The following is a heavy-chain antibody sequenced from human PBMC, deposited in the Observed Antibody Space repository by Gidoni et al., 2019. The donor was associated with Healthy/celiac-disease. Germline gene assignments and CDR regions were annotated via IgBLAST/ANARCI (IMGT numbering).Heavy chain of an antibody. CDR1: GGTFSSYA. V-gene: IGHV1-69*01. CDR3: ARDLYDSRRGFDY. D-gene: IGHD3-22*01. J-gene: IGHJ4*02. CDR2: ISPIFGTA. Sequence: QVQLVQSGAEVKTPGASVKVSCKASGGTFSSYAISWVRQAPGQGLEWMGGISPIFGTANYAQKFQGRVTITADESTSTAYMELSSLRSEDTAVYYCARDLYDSRRGFDYWGQGTLVTVSS.